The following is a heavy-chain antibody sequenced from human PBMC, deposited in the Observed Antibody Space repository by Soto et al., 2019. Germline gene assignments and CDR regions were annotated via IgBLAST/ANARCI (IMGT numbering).Heavy chain of an antibody. CDR3: ARGPSGDKVDS. Sequence: QVQLQESGPGLVKPSQTLSLTCTVSGGSISTVNYWWSWIRQSPDMGLECIGHIYNGGSTYNNPSLESRVTMSVHTSKNQLSLTLSSVSAADTAVYYCARGPSGDKVDSWGQGTLVTVSS. D-gene: IGHD3-10*01. V-gene: IGHV4-30-4*01. J-gene: IGHJ4*02. CDR2: IYNGGST. CDR1: GGSISTVNYW.